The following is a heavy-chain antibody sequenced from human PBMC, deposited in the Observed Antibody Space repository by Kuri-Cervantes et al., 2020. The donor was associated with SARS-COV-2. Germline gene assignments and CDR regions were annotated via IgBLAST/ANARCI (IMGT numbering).Heavy chain of an antibody. D-gene: IGHD6-19*01. CDR1: GYTFTSYD. CDR3: ARVYSSGSYYYYGMDV. V-gene: IGHV1-8*01. CDR2: MNPNSGNT. Sequence: ASVKVSCKASGYTFTSYDINWVRQATGQGLEWMGWMNPNSGNTGYAQKFQGRVTMTRNTSISTAYMELRSLRSDDTAVYYCARVYSSGSYYYYGMDVWGQGTTVTVSS. J-gene: IGHJ6*02.